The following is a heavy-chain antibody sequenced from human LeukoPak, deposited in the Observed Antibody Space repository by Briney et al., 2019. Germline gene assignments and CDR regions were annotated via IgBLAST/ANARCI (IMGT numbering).Heavy chain of an antibody. V-gene: IGHV3-33*08. CDR1: GFTFNDYA. CDR2: IWYDGTNR. Sequence: GGSLRLSCAASGFTFNDYAMHWVRLAPGKGLEWVAVIWYDGTNRYYADSVKGRFTISRDNSKNTLYLQMNSMRAEDTAVYYCARDQDRAFDIWGQGTMVTVSS. CDR3: ARDQDRAFDI. J-gene: IGHJ3*02.